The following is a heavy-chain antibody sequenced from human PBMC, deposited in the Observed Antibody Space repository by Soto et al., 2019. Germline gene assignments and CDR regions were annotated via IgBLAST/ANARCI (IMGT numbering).Heavy chain of an antibody. CDR2: IIPMFGTP. J-gene: IGHJ6*02. V-gene: IGHV1-69*13. D-gene: IGHD2-21*02. Sequence: ASVKVSCKASGGTFSKYAISWVRQAPGQGLEWLGGIIPMFGTPNYAQKFQGRVTISADASTTTAYLELRSLRSADTAVYFCARPLRGRHFYDGLSIWGQGTTVTVSS. CDR1: GGTFSKYA. CDR3: ARPLRGRHFYDGLSI.